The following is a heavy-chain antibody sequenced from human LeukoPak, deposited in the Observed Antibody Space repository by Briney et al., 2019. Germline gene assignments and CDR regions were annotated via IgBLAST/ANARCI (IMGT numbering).Heavy chain of an antibody. CDR2: IYSGGST. CDR3: ARVYYGDHTLDY. J-gene: IGHJ4*02. V-gene: IGHV3-53*01. Sequence: PGGSLRLSCAAPGFTVSSNYMSWVRQAPGKGLEWVSVIYSGGSTYYADSVKGRFTIFRDNSKNTLYLQMNSLRAEDTAVYYCARVYYGDHTLDYWGQGTLVTVSS. D-gene: IGHD4-17*01. CDR1: GFTVSSNY.